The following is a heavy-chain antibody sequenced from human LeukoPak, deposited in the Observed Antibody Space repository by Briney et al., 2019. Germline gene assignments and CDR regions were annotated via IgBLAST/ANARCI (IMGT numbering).Heavy chain of an antibody. V-gene: IGHV5-51*01. CDR1: GYSFPSYW. Sequence: GESLKISCKGSGYSFPSYWIGWVRQMPGKGLECMAIIYPDDSDTRYSPSFQGQITISADKSIDTAYLQWNSLKALDSAMYYCARLGCSSTSCYDVWGKGTTVTISS. D-gene: IGHD2-2*01. J-gene: IGHJ6*04. CDR2: IYPDDSDT. CDR3: ARLGCSSTSCYDV.